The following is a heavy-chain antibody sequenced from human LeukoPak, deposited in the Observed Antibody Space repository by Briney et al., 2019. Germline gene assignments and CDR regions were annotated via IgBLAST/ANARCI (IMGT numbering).Heavy chain of an antibody. D-gene: IGHD3-22*01. V-gene: IGHV4-59*11. CDR1: GASISSHY. CDR2: IFYSGST. Sequence: SETLSLTCTVSGASISSHYWSWIRQPPGKGRECIGYIFYSGSTNYNPSLKSRVTISVDTSKNQLSLKLSSVTAADTAVYYCARGSSGYYSYWGQGTLVTVSS. J-gene: IGHJ4*02. CDR3: ARGSSGYYSY.